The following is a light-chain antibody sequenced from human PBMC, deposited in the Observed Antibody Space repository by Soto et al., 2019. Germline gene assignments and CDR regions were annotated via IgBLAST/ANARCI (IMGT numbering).Light chain of an antibody. CDR3: SSYTSSSTLEV. J-gene: IGLJ2*01. V-gene: IGLV2-14*01. CDR1: SSDVGGYNY. CDR2: DVS. Sequence: QSALTQPASVSGSPGQTITISCTGTSSDVGGYNYVSWYQQHPGKAPKLMIYDVSNRPSGVSNRFSGSKSGNTASLTFSGLQAEDEADYYCSSYTSSSTLEVFGGGTKVTVL.